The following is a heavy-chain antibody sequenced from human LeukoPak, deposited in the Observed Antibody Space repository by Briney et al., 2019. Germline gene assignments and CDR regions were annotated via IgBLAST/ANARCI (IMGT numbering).Heavy chain of an antibody. CDR3: SEGYFEPFDH. CDR1: GASVSSSH. Sequence: SETLSLTCLVSGASVSSSHWNWIRQLPGKGLEWIGCLSYTGKTDYNPSLTSRATISLDTSKNQVSLKLKSLTAADTAVYYCSEGYFEPFDHWGQGISVTVSS. CDR2: LSYTGKT. V-gene: IGHV4-59*02. D-gene: IGHD5-24*01. J-gene: IGHJ4*02.